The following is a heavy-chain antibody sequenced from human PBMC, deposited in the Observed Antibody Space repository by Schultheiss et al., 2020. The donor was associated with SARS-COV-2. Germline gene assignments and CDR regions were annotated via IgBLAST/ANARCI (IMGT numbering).Heavy chain of an antibody. CDR1: GFTFSSYF. V-gene: IGHV3-30*14. Sequence: GGSLRLSCATSGFTFSSYFMDWVRQVPGKGLEWIAVISFDGNNKFYADSVRGRFTISRDNSKNTLFLQMNSLKVDDTAVYYCATDSFHPPSVGFFEQWGQGALVTGSS. CDR2: ISFDGNNK. CDR3: ATDSFHPPSVGFFEQ. D-gene: IGHD2-15*01. J-gene: IGHJ4*02.